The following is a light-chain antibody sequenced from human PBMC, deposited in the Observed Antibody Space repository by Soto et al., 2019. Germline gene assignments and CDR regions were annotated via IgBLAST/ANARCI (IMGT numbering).Light chain of an antibody. CDR1: RTIAGY. V-gene: IGKV1-39*01. CDR2: AAS. Sequence: DIQMTQSPSSLSASVGDRVTITCRASRTIAGYVNWYQQRPGEAPNLLIYAASSLQSGVPSRFRGSGSGTDFTLTINSLQPEDFATFYCQQTYSTPGTFGQGTKVGIK. J-gene: IGKJ1*01. CDR3: QQTYSTPGT.